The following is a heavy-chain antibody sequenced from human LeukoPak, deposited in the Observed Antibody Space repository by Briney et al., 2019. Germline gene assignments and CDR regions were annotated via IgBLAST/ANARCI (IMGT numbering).Heavy chain of an antibody. CDR3: AIPPLSGSGSSRPLAGMDV. D-gene: IGHD3-10*01. J-gene: IGHJ6*02. V-gene: IGHV3-11*04. Sequence: GGSLRLSCTASGFTFGDYAMSWFRQAPGKGLEWVSYISHTGTTMSYADSVKGRFTISRDNARNSLYLQMNSLRAEDTAVYYCAIPPLSGSGSSRPLAGMDVWGQGTTVTVSS. CDR2: ISHTGTTM. CDR1: GFTFGDYA.